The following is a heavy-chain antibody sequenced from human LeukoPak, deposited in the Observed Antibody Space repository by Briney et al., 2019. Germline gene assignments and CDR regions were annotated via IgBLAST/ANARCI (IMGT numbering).Heavy chain of an antibody. V-gene: IGHV1-2*02. Sequence: GASVKVSCKASGYTFTGYYMHWVRQAPGQGLEWMGWINPSSGGTNYAQKFQGRVTMTRDTSISTAYMELSRLRSDDTAVYYCARDVREYCSSTNCYASDYWGQGTLVTVSS. CDR3: ARDVREYCSSTNCYASDY. CDR1: GYTFTGYY. J-gene: IGHJ4*02. D-gene: IGHD2-2*01. CDR2: INPSSGGT.